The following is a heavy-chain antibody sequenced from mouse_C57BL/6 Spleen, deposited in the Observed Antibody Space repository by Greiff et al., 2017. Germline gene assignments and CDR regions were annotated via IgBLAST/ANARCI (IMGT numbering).Heavy chain of an antibody. CDR1: GYTFTDYY. CDR3: ARSLGSSQRPFAY. V-gene: IGHV1-26*01. Sequence: VQLQQSGPELVKPGASVKISCKASGYTFTDYYMNWVKQSHGKSLEWIGDINPNNGGTSYNQKFKGKATLTVDKSSSTAYMELRSLTSEDSAVYYCARSLGSSQRPFAYWGQGTLVTVSA. D-gene: IGHD1-1*01. CDR2: INPNNGGT. J-gene: IGHJ3*01.